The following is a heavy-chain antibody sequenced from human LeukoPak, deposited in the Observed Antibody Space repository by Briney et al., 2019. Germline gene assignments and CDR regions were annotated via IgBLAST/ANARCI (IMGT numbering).Heavy chain of an antibody. J-gene: IGHJ4*02. V-gene: IGHV1-46*01. CDR1: GHSFTSHY. D-gene: IGHD3-10*01. CDR3: ARVGGRLPFDY. CDR2: INPRGTAT. Sequence: ASVKVSCKASGHSFTSHYMHWVRHAPGQGLEWMGLINPRGTATRYAESFQGRLTLTRDLSTSTDYMELSSLRSDDTAVYFCARVGGRLPFDYWGQGTLVTVSS.